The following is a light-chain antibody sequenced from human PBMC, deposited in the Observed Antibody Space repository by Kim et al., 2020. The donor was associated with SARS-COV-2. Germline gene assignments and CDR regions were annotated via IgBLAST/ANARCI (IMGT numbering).Light chain of an antibody. CDR1: QSVDTY. CDR2: DAS. V-gene: IGKV3-11*01. Sequence: EIVLTQSPATLSLSPGERATLTCRASQSVDTYLAWYQQKPGQAPRLLIFDASNRATDIPDRFSGSGSGTDFTLTISSLEPEDFAIYYCQHRSSWPLTFGQGTRLEIK. CDR3: QHRSSWPLT. J-gene: IGKJ5*01.